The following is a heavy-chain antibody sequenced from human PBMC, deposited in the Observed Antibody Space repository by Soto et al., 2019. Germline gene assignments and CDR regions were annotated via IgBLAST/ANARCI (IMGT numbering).Heavy chain of an antibody. Sequence: GESLKISCKGSGYSFTNHWIDWVRQIPGKGLQWMGVIYPADSDIKYSPSFQGHVTLSVDKSTSTAYLQWSGLKASDTGVYFCARRIYGANDYWGQGTQVTVSS. J-gene: IGHJ4*02. CDR2: IYPADSDI. CDR1: GYSFTNHW. CDR3: ARRIYGANDY. V-gene: IGHV5-51*01. D-gene: IGHD4-17*01.